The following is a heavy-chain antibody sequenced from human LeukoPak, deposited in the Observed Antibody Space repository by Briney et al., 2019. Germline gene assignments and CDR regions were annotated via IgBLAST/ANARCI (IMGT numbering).Heavy chain of an antibody. J-gene: IGHJ4*02. CDR1: GYTFTSYG. Sequence: ASVKVSCKTSGYTFTSYGISWVRQAPGQGLEWMGWISPYNDNTDYAQKLQGRVTMTTDTPTSTAYMELRSLRSDDTAVYYCARDQGMTTVTTGIDYWGQGTLVTVSS. V-gene: IGHV1-18*01. CDR3: ARDQGMTTVTTGIDY. D-gene: IGHD4-17*01. CDR2: ISPYNDNT.